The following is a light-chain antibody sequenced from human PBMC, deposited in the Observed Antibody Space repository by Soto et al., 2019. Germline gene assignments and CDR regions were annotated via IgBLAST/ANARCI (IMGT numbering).Light chain of an antibody. Sequence: QSALTQPASVSGSPGQSITISCTGTSSDVGGYNYVSWYQQHPDKDPKLMIYDVSNRPSGVSNRFSGSKSGNKASLTISGLQAEDEDDDYCSSYTSSSTLYVFGAGTKLTVL. CDR3: SSYTSSSTLYV. V-gene: IGLV2-14*01. CDR1: SSDVGGYNY. J-gene: IGLJ1*01. CDR2: DVS.